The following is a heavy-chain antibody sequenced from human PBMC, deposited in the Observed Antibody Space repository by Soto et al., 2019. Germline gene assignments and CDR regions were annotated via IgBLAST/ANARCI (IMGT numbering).Heavy chain of an antibody. J-gene: IGHJ4*02. CDR1: GGTFSSYA. V-gene: IGHV1-69*06. CDR2: IIPIFGTA. CDR3: ARDHVDTAMGFNYFDY. Sequence: QVQLVQSGAEVKKPGSSVKVSCKASGGTFSSYAISWVRQAPGQGLEWMGGIIPIFGTANYAQKFQGRVTNTADKSPSTAYMELSSLRSEDTAVYYGARDHVDTAMGFNYFDYWGQGPQVTVSS. D-gene: IGHD5-18*01.